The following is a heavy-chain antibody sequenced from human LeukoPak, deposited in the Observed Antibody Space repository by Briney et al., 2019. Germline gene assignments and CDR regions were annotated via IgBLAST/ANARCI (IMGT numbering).Heavy chain of an antibody. J-gene: IGHJ6*04. D-gene: IGHD3-3*01. CDR2: MNPNSGNT. V-gene: IGHV1-8*01. CDR3: ARLGDRYYDFWSGYPTPMDV. CDR1: GYTFTSYD. Sequence: VASVKVSCKASGYTFTSYDINWVRQATGQGLEWMGWMNPNSGNTGYAQKFQGRVTMTRNTSISTAYMALSSLRSEDTAVYYCARLGDRYYDFWSGYPTPMDVWGKGTTVTVSS.